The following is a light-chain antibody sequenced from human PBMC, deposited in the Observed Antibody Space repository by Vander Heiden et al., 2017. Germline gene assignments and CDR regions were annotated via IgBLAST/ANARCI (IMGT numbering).Light chain of an antibody. V-gene: IGKV1-39*01. CDR1: QSLNNY. J-gene: IGKJ2*01. Sequence: DIQMTQSPSSLSASVGDRVTITCRASQSLNNYLVWYQQKPGKAPNLLIYGSGSGTDFTLTISSLQPEDFATYYCQQSDSTPYTFGQGTKLEIK. CDR3: QQSDSTPYT.